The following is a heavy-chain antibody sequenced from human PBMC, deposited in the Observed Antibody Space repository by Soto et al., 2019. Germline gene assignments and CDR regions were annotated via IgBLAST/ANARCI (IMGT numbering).Heavy chain of an antibody. CDR2: INHSGST. V-gene: IGHV4-34*01. CDR1: GGSFSGYY. J-gene: IGHJ5*02. CDR3: ARATKVGFNWFDP. D-gene: IGHD2-8*01. Sequence: QVQLQQWGAGLLKPSETLSLTCAVYGGSFSGYYWSWIRQPPGKGLEWIGEINHSGSTNYNPSLRGRVTIPIDRSRHQFSRKLGSVTAADTAVYYCARATKVGFNWFDPGGPGTLFPVA.